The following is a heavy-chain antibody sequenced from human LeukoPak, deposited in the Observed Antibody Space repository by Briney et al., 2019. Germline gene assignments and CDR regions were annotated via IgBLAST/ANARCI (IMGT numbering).Heavy chain of an antibody. V-gene: IGHV3-48*01. D-gene: IGHD3-16*01. CDR2: ISSSSNTI. CDR1: GFTFSTYR. J-gene: IGHJ4*02. Sequence: GGSLRLSCAASGFTFSTYRMTWVRQAPGKGLEWLSFISSSSNTIYYADSVKGRFTISRDNSKNTLYLQMNSLRAEDTAVYYCAKDSLADIDYWGQGTLVTVSS. CDR3: AKDSLADIDY.